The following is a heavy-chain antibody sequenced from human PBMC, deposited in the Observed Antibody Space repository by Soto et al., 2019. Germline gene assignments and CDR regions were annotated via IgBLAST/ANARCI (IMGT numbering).Heavy chain of an antibody. CDR2: ITITSRTI. V-gene: IGHV3-48*01. J-gene: IGHJ4*02. CDR1: GVRFNTYS. Sequence: PGGSMRLSGAAAGVRFNTYSMNGSRKAPGNGLECVSHITITSRTIYYADSVKGRFTLSRDNAKTSLYLQMNSLRAEYTAVYHCATSTNACAYFDHWGQGTQVTVSS. CDR3: ATSTNACAYFDH. D-gene: IGHD2-8*01.